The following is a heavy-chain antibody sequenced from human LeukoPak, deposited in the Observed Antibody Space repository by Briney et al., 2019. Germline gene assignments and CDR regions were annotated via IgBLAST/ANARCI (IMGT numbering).Heavy chain of an antibody. D-gene: IGHD3-10*01. Sequence: GGSVRLSCAASGFTFSSYAMSWVRQAPGKGLEWVSAISGSGGSTYYADSVKGRFTISRDNSKNTLYLQMNSLRAEDTAVYYCAKPTYGSGSFDAFDIWGQGTMVTVSS. V-gene: IGHV3-23*01. CDR1: GFTFSSYA. CDR2: ISGSGGST. CDR3: AKPTYGSGSFDAFDI. J-gene: IGHJ3*02.